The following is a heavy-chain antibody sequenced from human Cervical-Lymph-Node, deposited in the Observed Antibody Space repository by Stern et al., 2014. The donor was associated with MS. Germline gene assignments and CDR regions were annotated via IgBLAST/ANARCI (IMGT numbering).Heavy chain of an antibody. CDR3: ARWGGNPTAEYFQH. V-gene: IGHV4-31*03. D-gene: IGHD4-23*01. CDR2: IYYSGST. J-gene: IGHJ1*01. CDR1: GGSISRGGYY. Sequence: QVQLQQSGPGLVKPSQTLSLTCTVSGGSISRGGYYWSWIRQHPGKGLEWIGYIYYSGSTYYNPSLKSRVTISVDTSKNQFSLKPSSVTAADTAVYYCARWGGNPTAEYFQHWGQGTLVTVSS.